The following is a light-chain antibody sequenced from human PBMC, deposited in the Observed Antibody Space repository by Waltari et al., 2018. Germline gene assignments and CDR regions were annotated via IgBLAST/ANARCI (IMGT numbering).Light chain of an antibody. CDR2: QDT. CDR3: LAWDSSTAWV. CDR1: KLGDKY. Sequence: SYELTQPPSVSVSPGQTASITCSGDKLGDKYASWYQQKPGQSPVLVIYQDTKRPSGIPERFSGSNSGNTATLTINGTQGMDEADYYCLAWDSSTAWVFGGGTKLTVL. J-gene: IGLJ3*02. V-gene: IGLV3-1*01.